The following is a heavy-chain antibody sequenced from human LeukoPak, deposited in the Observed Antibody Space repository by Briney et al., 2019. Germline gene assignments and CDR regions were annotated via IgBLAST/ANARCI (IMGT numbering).Heavy chain of an antibody. J-gene: IGHJ5*02. Sequence: SETLSLTCTVSGGSISSSSYYWGWIRQPPGKGLEWIGSIYYSGSTYYNPSLKSRVTISVDTSKNQFSLKLSSVTAADTAVYYCARDNNWNDNWFDPWGQGTLVTVSS. V-gene: IGHV4-39*07. CDR2: IYYSGST. CDR3: ARDNNWNDNWFDP. D-gene: IGHD1-20*01. CDR1: GGSISSSSYY.